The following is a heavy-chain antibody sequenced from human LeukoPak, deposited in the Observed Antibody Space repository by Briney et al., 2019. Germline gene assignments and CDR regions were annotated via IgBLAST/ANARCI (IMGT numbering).Heavy chain of an antibody. V-gene: IGHV6-1*01. D-gene: IGHD6-6*01. CDR2: TYYRSKWYN. CDR1: GDSVSSNSAA. Sequence: SQTLSLTCAISGDSVSSNSAAWNWIRQSPSRGLEWLGRTYYRSKWYNDYAVSMKSRITINPDTSKNQFSLQLSSVTPEDTAVYYCAREEYSSSSRVLFDYWGQGTLVTVSS. CDR3: AREEYSSSSRVLFDY. J-gene: IGHJ4*02.